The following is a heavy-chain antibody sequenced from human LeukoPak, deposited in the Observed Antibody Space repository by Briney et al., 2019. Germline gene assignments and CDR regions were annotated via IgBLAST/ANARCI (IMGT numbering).Heavy chain of an antibody. CDR3: ARGGDCSSTSCYRVGGAFDI. CDR2: ISSSSSYT. V-gene: IGHV3-11*06. D-gene: IGHD2-2*01. J-gene: IGHJ3*02. Sequence: GGSLRLSCAASGFTFSDYYMSWIRQAPGKGLEWVSYISSSSSYTNYADSVKGRFTISRDNAKNSLYLQMNSLSAEDTAVYYCARGGDCSSTSCYRVGGAFDIWGQGTMVTVSS. CDR1: GFTFSDYY.